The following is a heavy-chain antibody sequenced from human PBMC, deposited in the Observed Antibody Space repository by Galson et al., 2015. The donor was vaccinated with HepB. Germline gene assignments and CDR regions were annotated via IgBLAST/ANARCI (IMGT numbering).Heavy chain of an antibody. CDR2: IKSKTDGGTT. D-gene: IGHD3-22*01. V-gene: IGHV3-15*01. Sequence: SLRLSCAASGFTFSNAWMSWVRQAPGKGLEWVGRIKSKTDGGTTDYAAPVKGRFTISRDDSKNTLYLQMNSLKTEDTAVYYCTTDLRYYYDSSGYYSSCYYYYGMDVWGQGTTVTVSS. J-gene: IGHJ6*02. CDR1: GFTFSNAW. CDR3: TTDLRYYYDSSGYYSSCYYYYGMDV.